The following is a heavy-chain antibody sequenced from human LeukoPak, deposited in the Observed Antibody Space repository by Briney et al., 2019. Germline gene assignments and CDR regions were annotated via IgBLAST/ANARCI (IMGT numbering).Heavy chain of an antibody. CDR2: IGTAGDT. Sequence: PGGSLRLSCAASGFTFSSYDMHWVRQATGKGLEWVSAIGTAGDTYYPGSVKGRFTISRENAKNSLYLQMNSLRAGDTAVYYCAREGYDILTGDYYYGMDVWGQGTTVTVSS. V-gene: IGHV3-13*01. D-gene: IGHD3-9*01. CDR1: GFTFSSYD. J-gene: IGHJ6*02. CDR3: AREGYDILTGDYYYGMDV.